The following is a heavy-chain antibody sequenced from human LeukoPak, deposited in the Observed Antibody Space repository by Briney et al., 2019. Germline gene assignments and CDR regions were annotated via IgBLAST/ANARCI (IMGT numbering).Heavy chain of an antibody. CDR1: GGSFSGYY. V-gene: IGHV4-34*01. CDR3: GRLSLKVLEWSPTKGKETHYFDY. Sequence: SSETLSLTCAVYGGSFSGYYWSWIRQPPGQGLEWIGEINHSGSTNYNPSLKSRVTILEDKSKNQFSLKMSSVTAADTAVYYCGRLSLKVLEWSPTKGKETHYFDYWGQGTLVTVSS. CDR2: INHSGST. D-gene: IGHD3-3*01. J-gene: IGHJ4*02.